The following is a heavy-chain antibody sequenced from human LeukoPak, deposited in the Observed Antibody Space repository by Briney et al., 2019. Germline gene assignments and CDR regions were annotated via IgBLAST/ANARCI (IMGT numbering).Heavy chain of an antibody. CDR1: GYSFTSYW. D-gene: IGHD3-3*01. J-gene: IGHJ6*03. V-gene: IGHV5-51*01. CDR3: ARAATTYYDFWSGNYYYYYYMDV. CDR2: IYPGDSDT. Sequence: GESLKISCKGSGYSFTSYWIGWVRQMPGKGLEWMGIIYPGDSDTRYSPSFQGQVTISADKSISTAYLQWSSLKASDTAMYYCARAATTYYDFWSGNYYYYYYMDVWGKGTTVTVSS.